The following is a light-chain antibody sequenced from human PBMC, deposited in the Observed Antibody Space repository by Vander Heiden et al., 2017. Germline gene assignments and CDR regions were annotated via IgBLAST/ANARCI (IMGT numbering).Light chain of an antibody. CDR3: QQYDSTPHT. J-gene: IGKJ5*01. Sequence: DIVMTQSPDSLAVSLGERATINCKSSQSVLYSSNNKNYLAWYQQKPGQPPKLLIYWVSTRESGVPDRFSGSGSGTDFTLTISSLQAEDVAVYYCQQYDSTPHTFGQGTRLXIK. V-gene: IGKV4-1*01. CDR1: QSVLYSSNNKNY. CDR2: WVS.